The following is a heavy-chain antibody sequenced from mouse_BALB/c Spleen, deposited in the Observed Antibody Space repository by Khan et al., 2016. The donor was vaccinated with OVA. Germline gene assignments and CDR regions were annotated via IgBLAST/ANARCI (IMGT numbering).Heavy chain of an antibody. CDR3: TRHGYVAWFTY. V-gene: IGHV1S135*01. CDR1: GYSFTSYY. J-gene: IGHJ3*01. Sequence: EVQLQQSGPELMKPGASVKISCKASGYSFTSYYLHWVMQSHGESLEWIGYVDPFSGGTTYNQKFRVKATLTVDKSSSTTYMHLSNMTSEDSAVYYCTRHGYVAWFTYWGQGTLVTVSA. CDR2: VDPFSGGT. D-gene: IGHD2-2*01.